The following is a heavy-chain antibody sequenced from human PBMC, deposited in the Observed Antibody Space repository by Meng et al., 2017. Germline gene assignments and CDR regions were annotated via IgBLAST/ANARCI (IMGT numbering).Heavy chain of an antibody. CDR3: ARARQKGVGAIDY. Sequence: GQRPGSGPGLVKPSETLSLPCTCSGGSPSSYYWSWIRQPPGKGLEWIGYIYYSGSTNYNPSLKSRVTISVDTSKNQFSLKLSSVTAADTAVYYCARARQKGVGAIDYWGQGTLVTVSS. CDR2: IYYSGST. V-gene: IGHV4-59*01. J-gene: IGHJ4*02. D-gene: IGHD1-26*01. CDR1: GGSPSSYY.